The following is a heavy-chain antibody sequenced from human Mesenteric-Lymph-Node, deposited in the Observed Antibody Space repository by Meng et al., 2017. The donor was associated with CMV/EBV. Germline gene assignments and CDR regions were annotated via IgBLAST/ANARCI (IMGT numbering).Heavy chain of an antibody. CDR3: ASQFSSHYGMDV. Sequence: SVKVSCKASGGVFSSFEISWVRQAPGQGLEWMGGISPLLDIPNYAQKFQGRVSITADKSTTTAYMELSSLRSEDTAVYYCASQFSSHYGMDVWGQGTTVTVSS. J-gene: IGHJ6*02. CDR2: ISPLLDIP. D-gene: IGHD6-6*01. CDR1: GGVFSSFE. V-gene: IGHV1-69*10.